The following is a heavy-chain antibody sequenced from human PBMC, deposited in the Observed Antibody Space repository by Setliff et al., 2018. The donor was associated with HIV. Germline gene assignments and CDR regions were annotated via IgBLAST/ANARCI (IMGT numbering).Heavy chain of an antibody. Sequence: SETLSLTCTVSGGSISSGSYYWSWIRQPAGKGLEWIGRVSSRGDTNYNPSLKSRVTMSVDTSKNQFSLKLTSVTASDTAVYYCARAAAGNTGPFDLWGQGSPVTVSS. J-gene: IGHJ4*02. CDR3: ARAAAGNTGPFDL. CDR1: GGSISSGSYY. V-gene: IGHV4-61*02. D-gene: IGHD4-17*01. CDR2: VSSRGDT.